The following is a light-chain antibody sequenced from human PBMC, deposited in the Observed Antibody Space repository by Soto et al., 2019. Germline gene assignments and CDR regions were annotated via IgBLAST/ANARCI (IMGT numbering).Light chain of an antibody. CDR1: SGSIASNY. J-gene: IGLJ2*01. CDR2: EDN. CDR3: QSYDSRNVV. V-gene: IGLV6-57*04. Sequence: FMLTQPHSVSESPGKTVTISCTRSSGSIASNYVQWYQQRPGSAPTTVIYEDNQRPSGVPDRFSGSIDSSSNSASLTISGLKTEDEADYYCQSYDSRNVVFGGGTKVTVL.